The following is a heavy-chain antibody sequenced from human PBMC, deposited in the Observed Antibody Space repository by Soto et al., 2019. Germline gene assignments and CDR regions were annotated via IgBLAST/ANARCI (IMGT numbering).Heavy chain of an antibody. CDR2: ISSSGSVT. CDR1: GFTFSSYN. J-gene: IGHJ5*01. V-gene: IGHV3-48*02. CDR3: TRERGYSYGSNWFDS. D-gene: IGHD5-18*01. Sequence: GGSLRLSCAASGFTFSSYNMNWVRQAPGKGLEWVSYISSSGSVTYYADSVKGRFTISRDKAENSPNLQMNSLRDEDTAVYYCTRERGYSYGSNWFDSWGQGTLVTVSS.